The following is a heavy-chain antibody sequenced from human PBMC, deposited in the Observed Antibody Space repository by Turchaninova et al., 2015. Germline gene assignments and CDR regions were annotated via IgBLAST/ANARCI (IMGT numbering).Heavy chain of an antibody. V-gene: IGHV5-10-1*03. CDR1: GYTLTNYG. CDR2: IDPNDSYS. D-gene: IGHD2-8*01. Sequence: ELHLELSGADVKGPWSSLRISYQAAGYTLTNYGRNWVGQMPGGGLEWMAKIDPNDSYSKYNPSFQGHVSISTDKSISTVYLQWTSLKASDTAIYYCARSGFNGLDIWGQGTMINVSS. CDR3: ARSGFNGLDI. J-gene: IGHJ3*02.